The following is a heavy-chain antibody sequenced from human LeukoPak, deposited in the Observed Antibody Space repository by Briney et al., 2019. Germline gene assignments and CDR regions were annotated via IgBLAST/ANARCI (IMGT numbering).Heavy chain of an antibody. J-gene: IGHJ5*02. CDR2: IYTTGNT. V-gene: IGHV4-4*07. CDR3: ARGKYYYDSNSSYRYFDP. D-gene: IGHD3-22*01. Sequence: PSETLSLTCIVSGGSISSYYWSWIRQPAGKGLEWIGRIYTTGNTNYNPSLKSRVTMSIDTSKKQYSLKLSSVTAADTAVYYCARGKYYYDSNSSYRYFDPWGQGTLVTVSS. CDR1: GGSISSYY.